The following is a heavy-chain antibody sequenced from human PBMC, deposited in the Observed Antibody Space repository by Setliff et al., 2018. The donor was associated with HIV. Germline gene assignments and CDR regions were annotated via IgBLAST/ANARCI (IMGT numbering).Heavy chain of an antibody. CDR1: GGSISSYY. V-gene: IGHV4-4*09. Sequence: SETLSLTCTVSGGSISSYYWSWIRQPPGKGLEWIGYIYTSGSTNYNPSLKSRVTISVDTSKNQFSLKLGSVTAADTAVYYCARGLSFYDPGGFDYWGQGTLVTVSS. D-gene: IGHD3-22*01. CDR3: ARGLSFYDPGGFDY. J-gene: IGHJ4*02. CDR2: IYTSGST.